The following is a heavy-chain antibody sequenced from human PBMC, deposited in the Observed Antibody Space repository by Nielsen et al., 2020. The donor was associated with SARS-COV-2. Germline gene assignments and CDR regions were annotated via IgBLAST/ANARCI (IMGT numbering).Heavy chain of an antibody. CDR1: GFTFSSYA. V-gene: IGHV3-23*01. CDR2: ISGSGGST. J-gene: IGHJ4*02. Sequence: GESLKIACAASGFTFSSYAMSWVRQAPGKGLEWVSAISGSGGSTYYADSVKGRFTISRDNSKNTLYLQMNSRRAEDTAVYYCAKANWNYLVDYWGQGTLVTVSS. D-gene: IGHD1-7*01. CDR3: AKANWNYLVDY.